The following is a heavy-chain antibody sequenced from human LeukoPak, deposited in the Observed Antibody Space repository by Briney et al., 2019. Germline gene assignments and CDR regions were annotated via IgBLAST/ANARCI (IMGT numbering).Heavy chain of an antibody. J-gene: IGHJ4*02. Sequence: GGSLRLSRVASGFTFSSYSMNWVRQAPGKGLEWVSYISTSSSPIYYADSVKGRFTISRDSAKNSLYLQMNSLRAEDTAIYYCARDASYYFDTSAPGYFDYWGRGTLVTVSS. CDR2: ISTSSSPI. CDR3: ARDASYYFDTSAPGYFDY. V-gene: IGHV3-48*01. D-gene: IGHD3-22*01. CDR1: GFTFSSYS.